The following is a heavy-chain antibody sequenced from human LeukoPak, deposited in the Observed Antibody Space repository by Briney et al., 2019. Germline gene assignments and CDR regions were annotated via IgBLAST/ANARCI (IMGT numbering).Heavy chain of an antibody. V-gene: IGHV1-2*02. CDR1: GYTFTGYY. J-gene: IGHJ5*02. D-gene: IGHD3-10*01. CDR2: INPNSGST. Sequence: SLNASCKASGYTFTGYYIHAVRQAPGQGLEWRGGINPNSGSTNYAQKFQGRVTMTRDTSISTAYMELSRLRSDDTAVYYCARAFDGSGSYYNFPWGQGTLVTVSS. CDR3: ARAFDGSGSYYNFP.